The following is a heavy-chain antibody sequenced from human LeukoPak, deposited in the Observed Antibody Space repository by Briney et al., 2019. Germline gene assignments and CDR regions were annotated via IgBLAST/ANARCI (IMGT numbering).Heavy chain of an antibody. D-gene: IGHD3-10*01. CDR3: ARVSYGSGSYHDAFDI. CDR1: GGSISSYY. J-gene: IGHJ3*02. Sequence: SETLSLTCTVSGGSISSYYWIWIRQPPGKGLEWIAYIYYSGSTNYNPSLKSRVTISVDTSKNQFSLKLSSVTAADTAVYYCARVSYGSGSYHDAFDIWGQGTMVTVSS. CDR2: IYYSGST. V-gene: IGHV4-59*01.